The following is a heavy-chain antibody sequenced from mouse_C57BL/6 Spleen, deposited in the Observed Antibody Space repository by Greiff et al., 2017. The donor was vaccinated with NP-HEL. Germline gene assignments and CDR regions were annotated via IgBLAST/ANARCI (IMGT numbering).Heavy chain of an antibody. CDR1: GYTFTDYY. V-gene: IGHV1-26*01. CDR2: INPNNGGT. Sequence: EVQLQQSGPELVKPGASVKISCKASGYTFTDYYMNWVKQSHGKSLEWIGDINPNNGGTSYNQKFKGKATLTVDKSSSTAYMELRSLTSEDSAVYYCERNWDYCDYWGQGTTLTGSS. D-gene: IGHD4-1*01. J-gene: IGHJ2*01. CDR3: ERNWDYCDY.